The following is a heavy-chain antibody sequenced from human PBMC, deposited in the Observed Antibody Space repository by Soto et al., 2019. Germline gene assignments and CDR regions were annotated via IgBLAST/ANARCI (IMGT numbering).Heavy chain of an antibody. D-gene: IGHD3-10*01. CDR1: GFTFSSYA. Sequence: GGSLRLSCAASGFTFSSYAMTWVRQAPEKGLEWLSSISSSDGNTYYADSVKGRFSISRDNSKNTLYLQMNSLRAEDTAVYYCAKAGYGSGTYPHNDYWGQGTLVTVSS. CDR2: ISSSDGNT. V-gene: IGHV3-23*01. J-gene: IGHJ4*02. CDR3: AKAGYGSGTYPHNDY.